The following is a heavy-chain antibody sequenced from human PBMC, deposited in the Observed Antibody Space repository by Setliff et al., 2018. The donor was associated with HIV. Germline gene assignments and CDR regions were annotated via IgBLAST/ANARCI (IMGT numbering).Heavy chain of an antibody. CDR2: IRNDGSDK. V-gene: IGHV3-30*02. CDR3: ARGTVGATFLHNDY. D-gene: IGHD1-26*01. J-gene: IGHJ4*02. Sequence: GSLRLSCAASGFTFSNAWMSWVRQAPGKGLEWVAFIRNDGSDKHYVDSVKGRFTISRDNSKNTLYLQMNSLRAEDTAVYYCARGTVGATFLHNDYWGQGTLVTVSS. CDR1: GFTFSNAW.